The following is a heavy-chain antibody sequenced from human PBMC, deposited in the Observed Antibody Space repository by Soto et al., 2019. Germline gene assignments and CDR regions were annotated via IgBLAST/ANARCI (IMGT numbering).Heavy chain of an antibody. CDR1: GFAFSTYG. V-gene: IGHV3-30*15. CDR3: ARDPCCIRGFRSWSGHSTTWLDP. CDR2: ISYDGSTK. Sequence: QAQLVESGGGVVQPGGSLRLSCAASGFAFSTYGIPWVRQAPGKGLDWLAIISYDGSTKYYADSVKGRFTISRDKSKNTLSLQMRSLRTADTALYLCARDPCCIRGFRSWSGHSTTWLDPWGQGALVTVSS. D-gene: IGHD3-3*01. J-gene: IGHJ5*02.